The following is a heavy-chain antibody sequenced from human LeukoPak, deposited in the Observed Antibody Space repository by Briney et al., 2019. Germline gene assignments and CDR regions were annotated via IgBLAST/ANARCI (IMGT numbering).Heavy chain of an antibody. CDR1: GFTFSSYS. V-gene: IGHV3-21*01. CDR2: ISSSSSYI. Sequence: GGSLRLSCAASGFTFSSYSMNWVRQAPGKGLEWVSSISSSSSYIYYADSVKGRFTISRDNAKNSLYLQMNSLRAEDTVVYYCARDPRGSDAFDIWGQGTMVTVSS. CDR3: ARDPRGSDAFDI. J-gene: IGHJ3*02. D-gene: IGHD3-10*01.